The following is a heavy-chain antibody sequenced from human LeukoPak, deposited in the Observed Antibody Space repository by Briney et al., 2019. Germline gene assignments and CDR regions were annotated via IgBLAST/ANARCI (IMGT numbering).Heavy chain of an antibody. V-gene: IGHV4-4*02. J-gene: IGHJ4*02. D-gene: IGHD2-2*03. CDR1: GVSISSSNW. CDR2: IFHSGST. CDR3: ARVRLDGYVKEFYFDS. Sequence: SGTLSLTCAVSGVSISSSNWWSWVRQSPGKGLEWIGEIFHSGSTNYNPSLKSRVLISVDKAENQFSLTLTSVTAADTARYFCARVRLDGYVKEFYFDSWGQGTRVTVSS.